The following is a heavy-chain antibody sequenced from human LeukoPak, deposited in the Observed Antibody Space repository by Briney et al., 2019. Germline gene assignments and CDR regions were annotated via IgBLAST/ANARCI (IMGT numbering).Heavy chain of an antibody. Sequence: ASVKVSCKASGYSFVGYGITWVRQAPGQGLEWMGWFNPENGNTNYAQKVQGRVTMTTDTSTSTAYMELRSLRSDDTAVYYCARIDGANSPWGYWGQGTLVTVSS. CDR2: FNPENGNT. J-gene: IGHJ4*02. V-gene: IGHV1-18*01. D-gene: IGHD4-23*01. CDR1: GYSFVGYG. CDR3: ARIDGANSPWGY.